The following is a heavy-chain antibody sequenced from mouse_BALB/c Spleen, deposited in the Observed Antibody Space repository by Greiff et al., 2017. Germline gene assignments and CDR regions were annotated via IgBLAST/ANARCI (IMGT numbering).Heavy chain of an antibody. CDR1: GYTFTSYV. Sequence: EVKLMESGPELVKPGASVKMSCKASGYTFTSYVMHWVKQKPGQGLEWIGYINPYNDGTKYNEKFKGKATLTSDKSSSTAYMELSSLTSEDSAVYYCARGACWLLREGWGQGTTLTVSS. V-gene: IGHV1-14*01. J-gene: IGHJ2*01. D-gene: IGHD2-3*01. CDR2: INPYNDGT. CDR3: ARGACWLLREG.